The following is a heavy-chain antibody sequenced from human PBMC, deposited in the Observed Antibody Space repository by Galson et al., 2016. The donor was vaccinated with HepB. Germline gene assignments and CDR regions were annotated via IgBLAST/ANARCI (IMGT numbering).Heavy chain of an antibody. Sequence: SLRLSCAASGFTFNTYAMNWVRQAPGKGLEWVSGISAGGGSTHYADSVKGRFTISRDNSKNTLFLQMNSLRDEDTAVYFCARAAGDYGNDGFPNFDYWGQGTLVTVSS. D-gene: IGHD4-17*01. CDR1: GFTFNTYA. V-gene: IGHV3-23*01. CDR2: ISAGGGST. CDR3: ARAAGDYGNDGFPNFDY. J-gene: IGHJ4*02.